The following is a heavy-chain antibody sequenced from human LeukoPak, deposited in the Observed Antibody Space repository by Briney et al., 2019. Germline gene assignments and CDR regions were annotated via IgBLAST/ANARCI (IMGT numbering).Heavy chain of an antibody. V-gene: IGHV3-30*01. Sequence: GTFLRLSCAASGFTFSSFAIHWVRQAPGKGLEWVAVISSDGSNKFYADSVRGRFTISRDNSKNTLNLQMNSLRPEDTAVYYCARDRPVGVPIAISYDLDSWGQGTLVSVSS. CDR2: ISSDGSNK. D-gene: IGHD2-2*02. J-gene: IGHJ4*02. CDR1: GFTFSSFA. CDR3: ARDRPVGVPIAISYDLDS.